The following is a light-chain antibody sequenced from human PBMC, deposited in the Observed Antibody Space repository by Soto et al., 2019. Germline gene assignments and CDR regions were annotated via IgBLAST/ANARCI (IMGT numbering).Light chain of an antibody. J-gene: IGKJ1*01. Sequence: EIVLTQSPATLSLSHGERATLSCRSSQSVSSYLAWYQQKPGQAPRLLIYDASNRATGIPARFSGSGSGTDFTLTISSLEPEDFAVYYCQQRSNWPPITFGQGTKVDIK. CDR3: QQRSNWPPIT. CDR2: DAS. CDR1: QSVSSY. V-gene: IGKV3-11*01.